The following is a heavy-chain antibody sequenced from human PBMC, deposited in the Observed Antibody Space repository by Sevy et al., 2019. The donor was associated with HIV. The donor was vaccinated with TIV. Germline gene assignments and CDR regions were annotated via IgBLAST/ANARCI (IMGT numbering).Heavy chain of an antibody. D-gene: IGHD1-26*01. CDR3: AREHTGSFPDF. CDR1: GFTFRDYP. CDR2: ISRASDSM. V-gene: IGHV3-48*02. Sequence: GGSLRLSCAASGFTFRDYPMNWIRQAPGKGLEWLSYISRASDSMYHADSVMGRFTVSRDNAKKSLYLKMDRLSDENTAIYYCAREHTGSFPDFWGQGTLVTVSS. J-gene: IGHJ4*02.